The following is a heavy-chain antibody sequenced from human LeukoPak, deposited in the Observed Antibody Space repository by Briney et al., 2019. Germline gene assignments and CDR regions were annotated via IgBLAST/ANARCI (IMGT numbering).Heavy chain of an antibody. Sequence: GGSLRLSCAAFGFTFSSYWMSWARQAPGKGLEWVANIKQDGSEEYYVDSVEGRFTISRDNAKDSLYLQMNSLRAEDTAVYYCARDAVGATVFDYWGQGNLVTVSS. CDR3: ARDAVGATVFDY. J-gene: IGHJ4*02. D-gene: IGHD1-26*01. CDR1: GFTFSSYW. CDR2: IKQDGSEE. V-gene: IGHV3-7*05.